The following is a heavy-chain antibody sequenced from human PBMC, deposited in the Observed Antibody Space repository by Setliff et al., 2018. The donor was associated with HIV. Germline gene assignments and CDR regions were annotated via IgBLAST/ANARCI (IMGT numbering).Heavy chain of an antibody. Sequence: ASVKVSCKASGYTFSYAMHWVRQAPGQGLEWMGWISAYNGNTKYAQKLQGRVTLTTDTSTTTAYMELTSLRSDDTAVYCCARDRRVAMADGTDFWGQGTQVTVSS. CDR2: ISAYNGNT. J-gene: IGHJ4*02. CDR1: GYTFSYA. D-gene: IGHD6-19*01. CDR3: ARDRRVAMADGTDF. V-gene: IGHV1-18*01.